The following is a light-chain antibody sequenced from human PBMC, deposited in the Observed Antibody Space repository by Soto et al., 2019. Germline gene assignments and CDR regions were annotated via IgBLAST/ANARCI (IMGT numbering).Light chain of an antibody. CDR1: ESIINDY. V-gene: IGKV3-20*01. Sequence: EFVLTQSPGTLSLSPGETATLSCRASESIINDYSAWYQQRPGQPPRLLIYATSKRPPGIPDRFSGSGSGTDFTLTIIRLEPDDFAVYYCQQYGRSPLFGQGTRLEIK. CDR3: QQYGRSPL. J-gene: IGKJ5*01. CDR2: ATS.